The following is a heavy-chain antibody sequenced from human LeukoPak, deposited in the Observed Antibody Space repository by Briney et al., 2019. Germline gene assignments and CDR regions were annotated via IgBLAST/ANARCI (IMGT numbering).Heavy chain of an antibody. CDR1: GGSISSYY. D-gene: IGHD5-24*01. CDR3: ARREGYNFDY. Sequence: SETLSLTCTVSGGSISSYYWSWIRQPPGKGLKWIGNIYYSGYTTYSPSLRSRVTISVDTSKNQFSLKLSSVTAADTAVYYCARREGYNFDYWGQGTLVTVSS. J-gene: IGHJ4*02. V-gene: IGHV4-59*08. CDR2: IYYSGYT.